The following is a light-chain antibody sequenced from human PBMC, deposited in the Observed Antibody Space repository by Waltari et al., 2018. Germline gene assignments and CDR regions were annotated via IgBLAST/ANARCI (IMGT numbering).Light chain of an antibody. Sequence: ILLTQSPDTLSLSPGDGASLSCRASQDVDSTYFAWYQQRPGRAPRLLIYGASTRATDVSDRFSGSGSGTEFTLSIRRAEPEDSAVYYCQQYDTFGQGTKLMIK. CDR2: GAS. V-gene: IGKV3-20*01. CDR1: QDVDSTY. J-gene: IGKJ2*01. CDR3: QQYDT.